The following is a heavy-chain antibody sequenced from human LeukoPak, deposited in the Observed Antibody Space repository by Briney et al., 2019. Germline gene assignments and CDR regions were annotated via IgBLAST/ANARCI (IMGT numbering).Heavy chain of an antibody. CDR2: IYYSGST. J-gene: IGHJ3*02. CDR3: ASLGYCSGGSCYDDAFDI. V-gene: IGHV4-59*08. CDR1: GGSISSYY. D-gene: IGHD2-15*01. Sequence: PSETLSLTCTVSGGSISSYYWSWIRQPPGKGLEWIGYIYYSGSTNYNPSLKSRVTISVDTSKNQFSLKLSSVTAADTAVYYCASLGYCSGGSCYDDAFDIWGQGTMVTVSS.